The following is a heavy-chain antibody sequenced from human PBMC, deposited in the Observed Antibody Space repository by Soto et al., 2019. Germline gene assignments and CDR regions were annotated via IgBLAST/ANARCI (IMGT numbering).Heavy chain of an antibody. J-gene: IGHJ4*02. V-gene: IGHV3-15*07. D-gene: IGHD3-22*01. CDR1: VFTFSNAW. Sequence: GGSLRLSCAASVFTFSNAWMNWVRQAPGKGLEWVGRIKSKTDGGTTDYAAPVKGRFTISRDDSKNTLYLQMNSLKTEDTAVYYCTTDLYYYDSSGYPTPFDYWGQGTLVTVSS. CDR3: TTDLYYYDSSGYPTPFDY. CDR2: IKSKTDGGTT.